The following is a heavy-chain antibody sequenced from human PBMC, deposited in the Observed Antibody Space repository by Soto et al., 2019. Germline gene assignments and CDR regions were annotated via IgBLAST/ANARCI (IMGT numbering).Heavy chain of an antibody. J-gene: IGHJ4*02. D-gene: IGHD3-10*01. V-gene: IGHV4-4*02. CDR1: GGSISSSNW. Sequence: PSETLSLTCAVSGGSISSSNWWSWVRQPPGKGLEWIGEIYHSGSTNYNPSLKSRVTISVDKSKNQFSLKLSSVTAADTAVYYCARDNYYGSGSYFNWGQGSLVTVSS. CDR2: IYHSGST. CDR3: ARDNYYGSGSYFN.